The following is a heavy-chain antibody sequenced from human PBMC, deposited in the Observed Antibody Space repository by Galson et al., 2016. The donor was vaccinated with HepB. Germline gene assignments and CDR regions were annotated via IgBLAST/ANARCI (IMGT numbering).Heavy chain of an antibody. D-gene: IGHD3-16*01. CDR2: ISYTEGT. J-gene: IGHJ4*02. CDR1: GFSITSSGYY. Sequence: SETLSLTCSVSGFSITSSGYYWGWVRQPPGKGPAWIASISYTEGTFYSPSLKSRLTISSDTSRNQFSLTLTSVTATDTAVYFCTRWGTYGFAGYWGQGTLVTVSS. CDR3: TRWGTYGFAGY. V-gene: IGHV4-39*01.